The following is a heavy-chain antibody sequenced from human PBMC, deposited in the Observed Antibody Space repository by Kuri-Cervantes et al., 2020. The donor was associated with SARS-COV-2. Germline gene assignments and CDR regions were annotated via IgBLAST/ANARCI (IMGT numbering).Heavy chain of an antibody. D-gene: IGHD6-6*01. J-gene: IGHJ5*02. Sequence: SVKVSCKASGYTFTSYGISWVRQAPGQGLEWMGGIIPIFGTANYAQKFQGRVTITADESTSTAYMELSSLRSEDTAVYYCAITISSSSFWFDPWGQGTLVTVSS. CDR3: AITISSSSFWFDP. V-gene: IGHV1-69*13. CDR1: GYTFTSYG. CDR2: IIPIFGTA.